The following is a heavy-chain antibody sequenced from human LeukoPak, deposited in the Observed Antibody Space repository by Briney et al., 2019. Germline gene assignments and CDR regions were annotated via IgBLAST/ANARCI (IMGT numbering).Heavy chain of an antibody. CDR3: ARDSSSWYYFDY. V-gene: IGHV4-34*01. CDR2: INHSGST. CDR1: GGSFSGYY. D-gene: IGHD6-13*01. Sequence: SETPSLTCAVYGGSFSGYYWSWIRQPPRKGLEWIGEINHSGSTNYNPSLKSRVTISVDTSKNQFSLKLSSVTAADTAVYYCARDSSSWYYFDYWGQGTLVTVSS. J-gene: IGHJ4*02.